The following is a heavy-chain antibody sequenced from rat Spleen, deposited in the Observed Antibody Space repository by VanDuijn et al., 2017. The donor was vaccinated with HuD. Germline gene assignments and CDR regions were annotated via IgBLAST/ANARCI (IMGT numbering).Heavy chain of an antibody. CDR2: ITKDGGSL. CDR1: GFTFNNYW. V-gene: IGHV5-31*01. D-gene: IGHD1-11*01. Sequence: EVQLVESGGGLVQPGRSLKLSCVVSGFTFNNYWMTWIRQAPGKGLDWVASITKDGGSLFYRDSVKGRFTVSRDNEQNILYLQMDSLRSEDTATYYCSRGGATRFDYWGQGVMVTVSS. CDR3: SRGGATRFDY. J-gene: IGHJ2*01.